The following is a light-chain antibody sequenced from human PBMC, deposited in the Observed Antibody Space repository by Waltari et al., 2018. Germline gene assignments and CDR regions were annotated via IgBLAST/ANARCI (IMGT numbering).Light chain of an antibody. CDR1: NIGGRS. CDR2: LDS. CDR3: HVWDGKTVM. V-gene: IGLV3-21*02. J-gene: IGLJ3*02. Sequence: SSVLTRAPSVSVAPGQTATVTCGGDNIGGRSVHWYQQRPGRAPVLVVYLDSDRPSGIPDRFSGSKSGNAATLTISRVEAGDEADYYCHVWDGKTVMFGGGTKLTVL.